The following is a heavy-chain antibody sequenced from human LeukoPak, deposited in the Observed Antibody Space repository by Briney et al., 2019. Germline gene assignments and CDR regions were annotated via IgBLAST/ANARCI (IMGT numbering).Heavy chain of an antibody. CDR1: GGSITFGSYY. V-gene: IGHV4-61*02. J-gene: IGHJ4*02. CDR3: ARARLIPASFDD. CDR2: IYTSGRT. D-gene: IGHD3-16*01. Sequence: SQTLSLTCTVSGGSITFGSYYWTWIRQPAGKGLEWIGRIYTSGRTFYNPSLKSRVTISMDTSMNQFSLRLNSVTAADTAVYYCARARLIPASFDDWGQGALVTVSS.